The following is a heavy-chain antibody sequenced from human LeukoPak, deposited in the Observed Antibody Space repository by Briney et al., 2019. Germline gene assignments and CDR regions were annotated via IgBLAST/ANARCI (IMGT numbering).Heavy chain of an antibody. V-gene: IGHV4-38-2*02. CDR3: ARDGDAGDYFDY. CDR2: IYHSGST. D-gene: IGHD3-10*01. Sequence: PSETLSLTCTVSGYSISSGFYWGWIRPPPGEGLEWIVTIYHSGSTYYSPSLKSRVAISVDTPKNQFSLKLSSVTAADTAVYYCARDGDAGDYFDYWGQGTLVTVSS. CDR1: GYSISSGFY. J-gene: IGHJ4*02.